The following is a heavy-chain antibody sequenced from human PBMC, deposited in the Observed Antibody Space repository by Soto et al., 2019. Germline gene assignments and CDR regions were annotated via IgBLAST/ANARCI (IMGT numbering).Heavy chain of an antibody. J-gene: IGHJ4*02. CDR2: IWYDGSNK. D-gene: IGHD3-10*01. Sequence: QVQLVESGGGVVQPGRSLRLSCAASGFTFSSYGMHWVRQAPGKGLEWVAVIWYDGSNKYYADSVKGRFTISRDNSKNTLYLQMNSLRAEDTAVYYCARSDGSGSYYFDYWGQGTLVTVSS. CDR1: GFTFSSYG. V-gene: IGHV3-33*01. CDR3: ARSDGSGSYYFDY.